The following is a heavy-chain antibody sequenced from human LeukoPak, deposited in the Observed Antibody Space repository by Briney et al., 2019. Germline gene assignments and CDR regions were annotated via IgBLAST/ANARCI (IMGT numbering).Heavy chain of an antibody. J-gene: IGHJ4*02. V-gene: IGHV4-30-4*07. CDR1: GGSISSGGYS. CDR3: ARVTNSGYYFLDY. Sequence: SETLSLTCAVSGGSISSGGYSWSWIRQPPGKGLEWIGYIYYSGSTYYNPSLKSRVTISVDTSKNQFSLKLSSVTAADTAVYYCARVTNSGYYFLDYWGQGTLVTVPS. D-gene: IGHD3-22*01. CDR2: IYYSGST.